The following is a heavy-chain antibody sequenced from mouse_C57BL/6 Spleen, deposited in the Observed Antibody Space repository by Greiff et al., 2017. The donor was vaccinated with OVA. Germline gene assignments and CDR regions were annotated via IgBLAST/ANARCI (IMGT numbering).Heavy chain of an antibody. J-gene: IGHJ1*03. V-gene: IGHV1-18*01. CDR3: ARYNYGSSYWYFDV. Sequence: VQLKQSGPELVKPGASVKIPCKASGYTFTDYNMDWVKQSHGKSLEWIGDINPNNGGTIYNQKFKGKATLTVDKSSSTAYMELRSLTSEDTAVYYCARYNYGSSYWYFDVWGTGTTVTVSS. CDR2: INPNNGGT. D-gene: IGHD1-1*01. CDR1: GYTFTDYN.